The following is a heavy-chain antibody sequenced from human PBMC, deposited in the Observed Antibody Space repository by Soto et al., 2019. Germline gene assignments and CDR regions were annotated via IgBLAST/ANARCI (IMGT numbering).Heavy chain of an antibody. CDR2: ISSSSSYT. D-gene: IGHD3-9*01. J-gene: IGHJ5*02. V-gene: IGHV3-11*06. Sequence: QVQLVESGGGLVKPGESLRLSCAASGFTFSDYYMSWIRQAPGKGLEWVSYISSSSSYTNYADSVKGRFTISRDNAKNSLYLQMNSLRAEDTAVYYCARDTHDNSKAVDPWGQGTLVTVSS. CDR1: GFTFSDYY. CDR3: ARDTHDNSKAVDP.